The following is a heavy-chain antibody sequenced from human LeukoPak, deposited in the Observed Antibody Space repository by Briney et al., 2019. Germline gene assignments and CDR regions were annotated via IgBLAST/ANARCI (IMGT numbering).Heavy chain of an antibody. Sequence: RGSLRLSCAASGFTLSSYAMNWVRQAPGKGPEWVSYIDTRGTTYYADSLKGRFTISRDNARNSLYLQMNSLRDEDTAVYYCERQTGTYVFRGQGTLVNVSS. CDR1: GFTLSSYA. D-gene: IGHD1-7*01. J-gene: IGHJ4*02. CDR3: ERQTGTYVF. CDR2: IDTRGTT. V-gene: IGHV3-48*02.